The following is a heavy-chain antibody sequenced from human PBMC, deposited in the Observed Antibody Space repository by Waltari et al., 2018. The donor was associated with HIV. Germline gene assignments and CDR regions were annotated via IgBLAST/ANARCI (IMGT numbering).Heavy chain of an antibody. V-gene: IGHV4-31*03. CDR2: SYYSGST. CDR1: GGSISSGGYY. D-gene: IGHD3-16*01. CDR3: ARDGPMGGDGMDV. Sequence: QVQLQESGPGLVKPSQTLSLTCTVSGGSISSGGYYWSWIRQHPGKGLEWIGYSYYSGSTYYNPSLKGRVTLSVDTSKNQFSLKLSSVTAADTAVYYCARDGPMGGDGMDVWGQGTTVTVSS. J-gene: IGHJ6*02.